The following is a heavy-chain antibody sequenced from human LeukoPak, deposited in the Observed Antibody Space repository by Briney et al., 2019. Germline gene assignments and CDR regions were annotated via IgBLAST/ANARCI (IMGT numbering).Heavy chain of an antibody. J-gene: IGHJ6*03. V-gene: IGHV1-2*02. CDR2: INPSSGGT. D-gene: IGHD2-15*01. CDR1: GYTFTGYF. Sequence: GASVRVSRKASGYTFTGYFIQWVRQAPGQGLEWMGWINPSSGGTNYPQKFQGRVTMSRDTSLSTAYMEVSGLTSDDTAVYYCARGVVAATFYYYMDVWGKGTTVTVAS. CDR3: ARGVVAATFYYYMDV.